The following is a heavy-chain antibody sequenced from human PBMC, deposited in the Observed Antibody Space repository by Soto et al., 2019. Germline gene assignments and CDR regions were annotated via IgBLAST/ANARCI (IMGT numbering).Heavy chain of an antibody. CDR1: GDSIGSGNKY. CDR2: IFSSGTT. V-gene: IGHV4-30-4*01. D-gene: IGHD3-16*01. J-gene: IGHJ6*02. CDR3: ARVPSPFDFYYAMDV. Sequence: QVQLRESGPGLVMPSQTLSLTCTVSGDSIGSGNKYWSWIXQAXGKGLEWIGYIFSSGTTYYNPSLKSRLTMSLDTSQNHFSLKLNSVTAADTAVYFCARVPSPFDFYYAMDVWGQGTTVTVSS.